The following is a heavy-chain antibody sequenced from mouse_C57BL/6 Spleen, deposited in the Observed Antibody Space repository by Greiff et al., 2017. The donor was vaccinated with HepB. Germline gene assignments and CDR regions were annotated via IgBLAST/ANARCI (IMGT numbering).Heavy chain of an antibody. CDR1: GFTFSDYG. CDR2: ISSGSSNI. CDR3: ARDDYYAMDY. Sequence: DVKLVESGGGLVKPGGSLKLSCAASGFTFSDYGMHWVRQAPEKGLEWVAYISSGSSNIYYADTVKGRFTISRDNAKNTLFLQMTSLRSEDTAMYYCARDDYYAMDYWGQGTSVTVSS. V-gene: IGHV5-17*01. J-gene: IGHJ4*01.